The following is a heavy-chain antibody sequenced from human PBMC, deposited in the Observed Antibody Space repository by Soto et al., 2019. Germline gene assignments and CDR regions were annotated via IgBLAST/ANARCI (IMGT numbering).Heavy chain of an antibody. CDR3: AMGLGCSGGSCYSIDY. CDR1: GFTFSSYA. CDR2: ISGSGGST. J-gene: IGHJ4*02. D-gene: IGHD2-15*01. V-gene: IGHV3-23*01. Sequence: TGGSLRLSCAASGFTFSSYAMSWVRQAPGKGLEWVSAISGSGGSTYYADSVKGRFTISRDNSKNTLYLQMNSLRAEDTAVYYCAMGLGCSGGSCYSIDYWGQGTLVTVSS.